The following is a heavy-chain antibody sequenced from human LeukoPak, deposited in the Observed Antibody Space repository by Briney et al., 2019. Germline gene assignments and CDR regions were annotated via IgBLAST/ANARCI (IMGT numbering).Heavy chain of an antibody. V-gene: IGHV1-18*01. Sequence: VASVKDSCKASGYTFTSYGISWVRQAPGQGLEWMGWISAYNGNTNYAQKLQGRVTMTTDTSTSTAYMELRSLRSDDTAVYYCARAIQNYDFWSGYGYWGQGTLVTVSS. D-gene: IGHD3-3*01. J-gene: IGHJ4*02. CDR3: ARAIQNYDFWSGYGY. CDR2: ISAYNGNT. CDR1: GYTFTSYG.